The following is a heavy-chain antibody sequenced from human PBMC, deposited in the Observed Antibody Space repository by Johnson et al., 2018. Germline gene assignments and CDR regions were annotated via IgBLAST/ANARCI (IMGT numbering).Heavy chain of an antibody. CDR2: ISSKAYGGTT. Sequence: VQLVESGGGLVKPGRSLRLSCTASGFTFGDYAMSWFRQAPGKGLEWVGFISSKAYGGTTEYAASVKGRFSISRDDSKSIAYLQMNSLKTEDTAVYYRTRDRCAIFGVVSCYYGMDVWGQGTTVTVSS. J-gene: IGHJ6*02. CDR3: TRDRCAIFGVVSCYYGMDV. V-gene: IGHV3-49*05. CDR1: GFTFGDYA. D-gene: IGHD3-3*01.